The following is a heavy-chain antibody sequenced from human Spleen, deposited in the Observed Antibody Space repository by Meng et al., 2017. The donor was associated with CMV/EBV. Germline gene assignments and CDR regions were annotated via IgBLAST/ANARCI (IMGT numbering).Heavy chain of an antibody. Sequence: ASVKVSCKASGYTFTGYYMHWVRQAPGQGLEWMGWINPNSGGTNYAQKFQGRVTMTRDTSISTAYMELRSLRSDDTAVHYCARAGYCSSTSCYPWGMDVWGQGTTVTVSS. CDR2: INPNSGGT. V-gene: IGHV1-2*02. J-gene: IGHJ6*02. D-gene: IGHD2-2*01. CDR1: GYTFTGYY. CDR3: ARAGYCSSTSCYPWGMDV.